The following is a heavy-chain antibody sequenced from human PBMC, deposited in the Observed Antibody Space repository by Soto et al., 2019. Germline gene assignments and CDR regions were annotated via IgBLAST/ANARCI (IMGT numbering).Heavy chain of an antibody. CDR1: GGTFSSYT. CDR2: IIPILGIA. V-gene: IGHV1-69*02. J-gene: IGHJ3*02. Sequence: QVQLVQSGAEVKKPGSSVKVSCKASGGTFSSYTISWVRQAPGQGLEWMGRIIPILGIANYAQKFQGRVTIPADKSTSTAYMELSSLRSEDTAVYYCARGEGLPSDAFDIWGQGTMVTVSS. CDR3: ARGEGLPSDAFDI. D-gene: IGHD2-15*01.